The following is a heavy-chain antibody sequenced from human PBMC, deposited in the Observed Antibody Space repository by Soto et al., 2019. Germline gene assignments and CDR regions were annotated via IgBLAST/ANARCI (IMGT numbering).Heavy chain of an antibody. V-gene: IGHV1-69*12. CDR1: GGSFRTYS. CDR3: AKGAVAGTPTSYYYYGMDV. D-gene: IGHD6-19*01. CDR2: IIPIFGTV. J-gene: IGHJ6*02. Sequence: QVQLLQSGAEVKKPLSSVRVSCEASGGSFRTYSISWVRQAPGQGLEWMGEIIPIFGTVNYAQKFQGRVTITADEPTTTVYMDLRSLRSEDTAVYYCAKGAVAGTPTSYYYYGMDVWGQGTTVTVSS.